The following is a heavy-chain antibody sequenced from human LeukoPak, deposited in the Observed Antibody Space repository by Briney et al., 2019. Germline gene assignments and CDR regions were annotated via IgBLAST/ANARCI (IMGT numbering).Heavy chain of an antibody. CDR3: AREGDRDGYSHFDY. CDR2: IYYSGST. J-gene: IGHJ4*02. V-gene: IGHV4-59*01. Sequence: SETLALICTVSGGSISSYYWSWIRQPPGKGLEWIGYIYYSGSTNYNPSLKSRVIISVDTSKNQFSLKLSSVTAADTAVCYCAREGDRDGYSHFDYWGQGTLVTVSS. CDR1: GGSISSYY. D-gene: IGHD5-24*01.